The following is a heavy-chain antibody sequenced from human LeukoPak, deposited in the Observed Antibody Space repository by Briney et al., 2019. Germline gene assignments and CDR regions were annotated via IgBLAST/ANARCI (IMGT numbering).Heavy chain of an antibody. D-gene: IGHD3-22*01. Sequence: GGSLGLSCAASGITFRSYWMSWVRQAPGKGLEWVANIKQDGSEKYYVDSVKGRFTISRDNAKNSLYLQMNSLRAEDTAVYYCAREGYYHDSSGYFYWGQGTLVTVSS. J-gene: IGHJ4*02. CDR3: AREGYYHDSSGYFY. CDR1: GITFRSYW. V-gene: IGHV3-7*01. CDR2: IKQDGSEK.